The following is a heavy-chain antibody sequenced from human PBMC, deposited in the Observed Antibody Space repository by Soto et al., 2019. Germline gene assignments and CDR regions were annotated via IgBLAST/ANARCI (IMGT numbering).Heavy chain of an antibody. J-gene: IGHJ6*02. CDR2: IIPIFGTA. CDR1: GGTFSSYA. D-gene: IGHD3-22*01. CDR3: ARGPATMIVVVSNYYYGMDV. V-gene: IGHV1-69*13. Sequence: SVKVSCKASGGTFSSYAISWVRQAPGQGLEWMGGIIPIFGTANYAQRFQGRVTITADESTSTAYMELSSLRSEDTAVYYCARGPATMIVVVSNYYYGMDVWGQGTTVTVSS.